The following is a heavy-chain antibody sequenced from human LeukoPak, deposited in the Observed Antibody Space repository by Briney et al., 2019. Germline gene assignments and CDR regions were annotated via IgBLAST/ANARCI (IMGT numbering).Heavy chain of an antibody. Sequence: KPSETLSLTCTVSGGSIRNSDYYWGWIRQSPGKGLEWIGSMYHSGGSYYNPSLKSRLTISMDTSKNQFSLKLTSVTAADTAVYYCARDLRSGLSELDYWGQGTLVTVSS. V-gene: IGHV4-39*07. J-gene: IGHJ4*02. D-gene: IGHD1-14*01. CDR2: MYHSGGS. CDR3: ARDLRSGLSELDY. CDR1: GGSIRNSDYY.